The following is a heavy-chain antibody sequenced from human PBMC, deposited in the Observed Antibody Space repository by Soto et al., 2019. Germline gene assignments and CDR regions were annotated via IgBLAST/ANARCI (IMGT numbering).Heavy chain of an antibody. J-gene: IGHJ6*02. Sequence: SETLSLTCTVSGGSIDSNIYYWGWLRQPPGKGLEWIGSIHNSGSTYYNPSLKSRVTISVDTSKNQFSVKLSSVTAADTAVYYCARRSTGLDYGMDVWGQGTTVTVSS. V-gene: IGHV4-39*01. CDR2: IHNSGST. CDR3: ARRSTGLDYGMDV. D-gene: IGHD1-26*01. CDR1: GGSIDSNIYY.